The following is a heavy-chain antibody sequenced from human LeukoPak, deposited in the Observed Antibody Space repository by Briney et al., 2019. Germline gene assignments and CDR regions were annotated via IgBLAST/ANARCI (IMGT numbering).Heavy chain of an antibody. D-gene: IGHD6-19*01. J-gene: IGHJ4*02. CDR1: GFSFSDYW. Sequence: PGGSLRLSCAASGFSFSDYWMTWVRQAPGRGLEWVATIKDDGNAKSYVDSVKGRFTVSRDNTKNSLYLQMNSLRAEDTAVYYCARDNGSSGWYGVWGQGTLVTVSS. CDR2: IKDDGNAK. CDR3: ARDNGSSGWYGV. V-gene: IGHV3-7*05.